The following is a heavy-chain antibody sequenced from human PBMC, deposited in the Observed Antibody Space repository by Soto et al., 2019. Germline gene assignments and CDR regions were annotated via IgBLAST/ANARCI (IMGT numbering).Heavy chain of an antibody. CDR1: GGSISSYY. CDR2: IYYSGST. J-gene: IGHJ4*02. V-gene: IGHV4-59*01. CDR3: ARVRSDYYFDY. Sequence: PSETLSLTCTVSGGSISSYYCSWIRQPPGKGLEWIGYIYYSGSTNYNPSLKSRVTISVDTSKNQFSLKLSSVTAADTAVYYCARVRSDYYFDYWGQGTLVTVSS. D-gene: IGHD1-26*01.